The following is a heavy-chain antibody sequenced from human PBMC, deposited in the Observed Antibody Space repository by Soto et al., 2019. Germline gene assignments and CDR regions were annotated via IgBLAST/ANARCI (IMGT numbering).Heavy chain of an antibody. V-gene: IGHV3-30*18. CDR3: AKRSAASGPHHFDY. J-gene: IGHJ4*02. CDR2: VLYDGSKE. Sequence: GGSLRLSCAASGFTFSSYAMHWVRQAPGKGLERVAVVLYDGSKEYYADSVTGRFTISRDNSKNTLYLQMNSLRVEDTAVYYCAKRSAASGPHHFDYWGQGTLVTVSS. CDR1: GFTFSSYA. D-gene: IGHD2-15*01.